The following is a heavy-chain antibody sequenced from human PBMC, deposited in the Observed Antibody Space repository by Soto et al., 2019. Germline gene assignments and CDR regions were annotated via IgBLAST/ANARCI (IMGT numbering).Heavy chain of an antibody. CDR2: IKSYADGATT. CDR1: GFSFKDAW. CDR3: ITDPRGAFWSPLGDC. D-gene: IGHD3-3*01. Sequence: SLRLSCAASGFSFKDAWMTWVRQPPGKGLEWVGLIKSYADGATTDYSSLVKGRFTISRDDSKDPLYLQMHSLKPEDTAVYYCITDPRGAFWSPLGDCWGQGTLVTVSS. V-gene: IGHV3-15*01. J-gene: IGHJ4*02.